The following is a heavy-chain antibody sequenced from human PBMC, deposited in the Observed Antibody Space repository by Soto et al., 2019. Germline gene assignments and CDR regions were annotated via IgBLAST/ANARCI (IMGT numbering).Heavy chain of an antibody. D-gene: IGHD6-6*01. J-gene: IGHJ6*02. CDR1: GYTFTSYG. CDR3: ARVDIAARPRYYYYGMDV. CDR2: ISAYNGNT. Sequence: ASVKVSFKASGYTFTSYGISWVRQAPGQGLEWMGWISAYNGNTNYAQKLQGRVTMTTDTSTSTAYMELRSLRSDDTAVYYCARVDIAARPRYYYYGMDVWGQGTTVTV. V-gene: IGHV1-18*01.